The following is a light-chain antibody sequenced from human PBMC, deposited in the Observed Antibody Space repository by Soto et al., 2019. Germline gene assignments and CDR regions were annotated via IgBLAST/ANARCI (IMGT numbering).Light chain of an antibody. Sequence: DIQMTQSPSTLSVSVGDRATITCRASQSISNWLAWYQQKPGKAPNLLIYDASSLQSGVPSRFSGGGSGTEFTLTISSLQPEDFATYYCQHYNGFSSSVTFGPGTKVDIK. J-gene: IGKJ3*01. CDR2: DAS. V-gene: IGKV1-5*01. CDR1: QSISNW. CDR3: QHYNGFSSSVT.